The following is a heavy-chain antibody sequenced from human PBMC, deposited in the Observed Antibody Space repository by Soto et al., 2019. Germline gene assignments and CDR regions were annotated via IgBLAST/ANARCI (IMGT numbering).Heavy chain of an antibody. D-gene: IGHD3-9*01. CDR2: IYPGDSDT. Sequence: GESLKISCKGSGSSFTSYWIGWVRQMPGKGLEWMGIIYPGDSDTRYSPSFQGQVTISADKSISTAYLQWSSLKASDTAMYYCARRRTHNYDILTGSKSEGYYYYMDVWGKGTTVTVSS. CDR1: GSSFTSYW. CDR3: ARRRTHNYDILTGSKSEGYYYYMDV. J-gene: IGHJ6*03. V-gene: IGHV5-51*01.